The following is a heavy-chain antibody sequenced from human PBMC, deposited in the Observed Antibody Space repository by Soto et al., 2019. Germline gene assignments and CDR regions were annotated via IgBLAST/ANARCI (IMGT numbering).Heavy chain of an antibody. Sequence: GGSLRLSCAASGFTFSSYAMSWVRQAPGKGLEWVSAISGSGGSTYYADSVKGRFTISRDNSKNTLYLQMNSLRAEDTAVYYCATPGYCTNGVCYYFDYWGQGTLVTVSS. J-gene: IGHJ4*02. CDR2: ISGSGGST. CDR1: GFTFSSYA. V-gene: IGHV3-23*01. D-gene: IGHD2-8*01. CDR3: ATPGYCTNGVCYYFDY.